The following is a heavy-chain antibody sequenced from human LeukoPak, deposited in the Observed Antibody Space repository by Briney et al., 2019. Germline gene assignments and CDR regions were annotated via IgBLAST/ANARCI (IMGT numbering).Heavy chain of an antibody. Sequence: GGSLRLSCAASGFTFSSYGMHWVRQAPGKGLEWVAVIWFDESNKYYADSVKGRFTISRDNSKNTLYLQMNSLRAEDTAVYYCARDKGYSYDYVDYWGQGTLVTVPS. J-gene: IGHJ4*02. CDR1: GFTFSSYG. V-gene: IGHV3-33*01. CDR2: IWFDESNK. CDR3: ARDKGYSYDYVDY. D-gene: IGHD5-18*01.